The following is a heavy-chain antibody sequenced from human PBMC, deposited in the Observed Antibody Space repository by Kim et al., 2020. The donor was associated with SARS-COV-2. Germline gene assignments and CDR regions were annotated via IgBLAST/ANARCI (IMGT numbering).Heavy chain of an antibody. CDR1: GFTFSSYS. D-gene: IGHD6-13*01. CDR2: ISSSSSTI. Sequence: GGSLRLSCAASGFTFSSYSMNWVRQAPGKGLEWVSYISSSSSTIYYADSVKGRFTISRDNAKNSLYLQMNSLRDEDTAVYYCARRHSSSWYRYFDYWGQGTLVTVSS. CDR3: ARRHSSSWYRYFDY. J-gene: IGHJ4*02. V-gene: IGHV3-48*02.